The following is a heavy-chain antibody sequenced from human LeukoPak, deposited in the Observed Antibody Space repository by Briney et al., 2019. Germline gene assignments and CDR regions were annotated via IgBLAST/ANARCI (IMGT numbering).Heavy chain of an antibody. V-gene: IGHV4-39*07. CDR3: ATYSSLNTREFQY. CDR1: GGSISSSSYY. D-gene: IGHD3-22*01. CDR2: IYYSGST. J-gene: IGHJ1*01. Sequence: SETLSLTCTVSGGSISSSSYYWGWIRQPPGKGLEWIGSIYYSGSTYYNPSLKSRVTISVDTSKNQFSLKLSSVTAADTAVYYCATYSSLNTREFQYWGQGTLVTVSP.